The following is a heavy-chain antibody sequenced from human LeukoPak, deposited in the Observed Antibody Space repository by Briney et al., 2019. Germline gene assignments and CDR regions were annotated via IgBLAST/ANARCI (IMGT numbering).Heavy chain of an antibody. CDR1: GFTFSSYW. J-gene: IGHJ6*02. V-gene: IGHV3-7*01. CDR3: ARDRLYYYGSGGMDV. D-gene: IGHD3-10*01. Sequence: GGSLRLSCAASGFTFSSYWMTWVRQAPGKGLEWVAKIKQDGSEKYYVDSVKGRFTISRDNAKNSLYLQMNSLRAEDTAVYYCARDRLYYYGSGGMDVWGQGTTVTVSS. CDR2: IKQDGSEK.